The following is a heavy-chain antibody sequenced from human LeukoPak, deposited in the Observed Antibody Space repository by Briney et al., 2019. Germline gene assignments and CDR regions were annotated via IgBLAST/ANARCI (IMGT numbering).Heavy chain of an antibody. D-gene: IGHD6-19*01. CDR1: GFTFSTYG. Sequence: PGGSLRLSCAASGFTFSTYGMNWVRQAPGKGLEWVSYISSSSDTIFYADSVKGRFTISRDNAKNSLYLQMNSLRAEDTAVYYCARGQYSSGPEDYWGQGTLVTVSS. J-gene: IGHJ4*02. CDR3: ARGQYSSGPEDY. CDR2: ISSSSDTI. V-gene: IGHV3-48*01.